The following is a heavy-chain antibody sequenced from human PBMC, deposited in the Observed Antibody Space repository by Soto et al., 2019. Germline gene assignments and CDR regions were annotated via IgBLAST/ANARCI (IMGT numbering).Heavy chain of an antibody. D-gene: IGHD6-19*01. CDR1: GGTFSSYA. J-gene: IGHJ6*02. CDR3: ARDLRGVAGWYGMDV. Sequence: SVKVSCKASGGTFSSYAISWVRQAPGQGLEWMGGIIPIFGTANYAQKFQGRVTITADKSKNQFSLKLSSVTAADTAVYYCARDLRGVAGWYGMDVWGQGTTVTVSS. V-gene: IGHV1-69*06. CDR2: IIPIFGTA.